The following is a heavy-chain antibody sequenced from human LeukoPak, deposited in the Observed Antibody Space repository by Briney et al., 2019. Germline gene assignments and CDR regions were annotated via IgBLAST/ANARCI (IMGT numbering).Heavy chain of an antibody. CDR3: ATEGKYYYDSSGYYYEAFDY. Sequence: ASVKVSCKASGYTFTSYGISWVRQAPGPGLEWMGWIGAYNGNTNYAQKLQGRVTMTTDTSTSTAYMELRSLRSDDTAVYYCATEGKYYYDSSGYYYEAFDYWGQGTLVTVSS. CDR2: IGAYNGNT. V-gene: IGHV1-18*01. D-gene: IGHD3-22*01. J-gene: IGHJ4*02. CDR1: GYTFTSYG.